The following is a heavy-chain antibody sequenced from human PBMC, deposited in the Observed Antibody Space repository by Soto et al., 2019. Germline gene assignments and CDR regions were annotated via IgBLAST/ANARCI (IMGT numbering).Heavy chain of an antibody. CDR3: ARISPDFDACDI. V-gene: IGHV1-69*01. Sequence: GRVTISADESTSTAYVELTSLRSEDTAVYYCARISPDFDACDIWGQGTMVTVSS. D-gene: IGHD2-21*02. J-gene: IGHJ3*02.